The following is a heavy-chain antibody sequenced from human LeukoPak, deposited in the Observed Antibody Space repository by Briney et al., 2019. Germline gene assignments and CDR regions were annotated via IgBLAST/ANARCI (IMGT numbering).Heavy chain of an antibody. CDR1: GFTFDDYA. CDR2: ISWNSGSI. J-gene: IGHJ3*02. Sequence: GRSLRFSCAASGFTFDDYAMHWVRQAPGKGLEWVSGISWNSGSIGYADSVKGRFTISRDNAKNSLYLQMNSLRAEDTALYYCAKGDSSGWYVTDAFDIWGQGTMVTVSS. D-gene: IGHD6-19*01. CDR3: AKGDSSGWYVTDAFDI. V-gene: IGHV3-9*01.